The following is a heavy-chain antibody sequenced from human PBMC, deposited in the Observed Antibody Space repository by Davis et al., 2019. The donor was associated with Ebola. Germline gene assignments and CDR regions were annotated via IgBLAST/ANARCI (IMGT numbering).Heavy chain of an antibody. CDR3: AGDLFSGTIDY. J-gene: IGHJ4*02. CDR1: GFTFSSYA. V-gene: IGHV3-30-3*01. Sequence: GGSLRLSCAASGFTFSSYAMHWVRQAPGQGLECVAVISYDGSNKYYADSVKGRFTISRDNSKNTLYLQMNSLRAEDTAVYYCAGDLFSGTIDYWGQGTLVTVSS. D-gene: IGHD1-1*01. CDR2: ISYDGSNK.